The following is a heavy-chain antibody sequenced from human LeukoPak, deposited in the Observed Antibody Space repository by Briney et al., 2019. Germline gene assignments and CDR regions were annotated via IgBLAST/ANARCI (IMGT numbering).Heavy chain of an antibody. V-gene: IGHV4-59*08. J-gene: IGHJ4*02. Sequence: PSETLSLTCTVSGGSISSYYWSWIRQPPGKGLEWIGYIYYSGSTNYNPSLKSRVTISVDTSKNQFSLKLSSVTAADTAVYYCARHDGYSYGTGYWGQGTLVTVSS. CDR1: GGSISSYY. CDR3: ARHDGYSYGTGY. D-gene: IGHD5-18*01. CDR2: IYYSGST.